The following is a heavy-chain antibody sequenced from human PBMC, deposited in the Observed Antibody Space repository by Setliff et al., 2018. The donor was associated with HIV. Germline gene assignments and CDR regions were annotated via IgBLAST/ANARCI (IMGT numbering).Heavy chain of an antibody. CDR3: VRGVQSPPHYSYYYMDV. J-gene: IGHJ6*03. CDR1: RSTFNSHT. CDR2: IIPILGVA. D-gene: IGHD3-3*01. Sequence: SVKVSCKASRSTFNSHTITWVRQAPGQGLDWMGRIIPILGVANYAQKFQGKVTITADKSPSTAYMELTSLRFDDTAMYYCVRGVQSPPHYSYYYMDVWGEGTMVTVSS. V-gene: IGHV1-69*02.